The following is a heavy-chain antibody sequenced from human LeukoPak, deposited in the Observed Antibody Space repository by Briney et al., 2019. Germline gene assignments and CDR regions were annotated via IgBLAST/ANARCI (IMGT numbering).Heavy chain of an antibody. J-gene: IGHJ4*02. CDR1: GGSISSSSYY. Sequence: SETLPLTCTVSGGSISSSSYYWGWIRQPPGKGLEWIGSIYYSGSTYYNPSLKSRVTISVDTSKNQFSLKLSSVTAADTAVYYCARQEYYYDSSGYSIFDYWGQGTLVTVSS. D-gene: IGHD3-22*01. V-gene: IGHV4-39*01. CDR3: ARQEYYYDSSGYSIFDY. CDR2: IYYSGST.